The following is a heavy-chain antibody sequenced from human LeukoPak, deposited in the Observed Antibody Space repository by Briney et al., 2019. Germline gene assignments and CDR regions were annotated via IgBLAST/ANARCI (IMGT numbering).Heavy chain of an antibody. D-gene: IGHD3-10*01. CDR2: ISANNGNT. J-gene: IGHJ5*02. V-gene: IGHV1-18*01. CDR3: ARVYGSGSSNRFDP. Sequence: ASVKVSCTASGYTFTSYGISWVRQAPGQGLEWMGCISANNGNTNYALKLQGRVSMTTDTFTSTAYMELTSLSSDDTAVYYCARVYGSGSSNRFDPWGQGTLVTVSS. CDR1: GYTFTSYG.